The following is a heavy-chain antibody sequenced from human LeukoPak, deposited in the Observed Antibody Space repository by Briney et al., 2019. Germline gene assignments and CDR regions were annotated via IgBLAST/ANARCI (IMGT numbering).Heavy chain of an antibody. CDR3: ARDPYYYDSSGYPYYFDY. CDR1: GFTFSSYW. CDR2: IKQDGSEK. J-gene: IGHJ4*02. Sequence: GGSLRLSCAASGFTFSSYWMSWVRQAPGKGLEWVANIKQDGSEKYYVDSVKGRFTISRHNAKNSLYLQMNSLRAEDTAVYYCARDPYYYDSSGYPYYFDYWGQGTLVTVSS. D-gene: IGHD3-22*01. V-gene: IGHV3-7*01.